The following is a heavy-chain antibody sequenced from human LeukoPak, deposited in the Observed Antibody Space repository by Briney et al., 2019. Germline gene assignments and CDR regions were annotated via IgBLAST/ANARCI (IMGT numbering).Heavy chain of an antibody. CDR3: ARVGRAIRVAGFGAFDI. Sequence: PGGSLRLSCAASGFTLSDYYMSWIRQAPGKGLEWVSYVSTSGNTKYYADSVKGRFAISRDNAKNSVYLQMNSLRGEDTAVYYCARVGRAIRVAGFGAFDIWGQGTMVTVSS. D-gene: IGHD2-15*01. CDR1: GFTLSDYY. J-gene: IGHJ3*02. V-gene: IGHV3-11*01. CDR2: VSTSGNTK.